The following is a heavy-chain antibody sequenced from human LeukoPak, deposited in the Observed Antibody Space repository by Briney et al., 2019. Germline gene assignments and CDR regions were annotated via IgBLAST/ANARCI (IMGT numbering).Heavy chain of an antibody. CDR1: GFTVSSNS. CDR3: AKDKTYDSSGYYSPPRHDAFDI. J-gene: IGHJ3*02. CDR2: IYSGTI. V-gene: IGHV3-53*05. D-gene: IGHD3-22*01. Sequence: GGSLRLSCTVSGFTVSSNSMSWVRQAPGKGLEWVSFIYSGTIHYSDSVKGRFTISRDNSKNTLYLQMNSLRAEDTAVYYCAKDKTYDSSGYYSPPRHDAFDIWGQGTMVTVSS.